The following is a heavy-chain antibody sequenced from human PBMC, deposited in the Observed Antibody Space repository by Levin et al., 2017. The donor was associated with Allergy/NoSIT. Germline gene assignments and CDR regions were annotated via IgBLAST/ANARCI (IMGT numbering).Heavy chain of an antibody. CDR2: SYLSGST. CDR3: ARVAGYSYGYYFDY. J-gene: IGHJ4*02. Sequence: SQTLSLTCAVSGGSISSGGYSWSWIRQRPGKGLDWIGNSYLSGSTYYNPSLKSRVTISVDRSKNQFSLNLSSVTAADTAVYYCARVAGYSYGYYFDYWGQGTLVTVSS. V-gene: IGHV4-30-2*01. D-gene: IGHD5-18*01. CDR1: GGSISSGGYS.